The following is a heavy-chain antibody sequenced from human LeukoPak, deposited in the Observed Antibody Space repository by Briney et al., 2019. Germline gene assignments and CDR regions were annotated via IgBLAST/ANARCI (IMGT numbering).Heavy chain of an antibody. Sequence: GGSLRLSCAASGFTFSSYAMHWVRQAPGKGLEWVAVISYDGSNKYYADSVKGRFTISRDNSKNTLYLQMNSLRAEDTAVYYCARETSSSSGLDYWGQGTLVTVSS. V-gene: IGHV3-30*14. CDR2: ISYDGSNK. J-gene: IGHJ4*02. CDR3: ARETSSSSGLDY. CDR1: GFTFSSYA. D-gene: IGHD6-6*01.